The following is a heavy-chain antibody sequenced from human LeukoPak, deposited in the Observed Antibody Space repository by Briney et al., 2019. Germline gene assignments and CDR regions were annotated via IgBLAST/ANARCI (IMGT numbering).Heavy chain of an antibody. V-gene: IGHV3-48*03. D-gene: IGHD2-2*01. CDR3: ARDLSYCTITSCSYYYYGMDV. Sequence: GGSLRPSCSASGFTFSSYEMNWVRQAPGKGLEWVSYISSSGGTIYYADSVKGRFTISRDNAKNSLYLQMNSLRAEDTAVYYCARDLSYCTITSCSYYYYGMDVWGRGTTVTVSS. J-gene: IGHJ6*02. CDR1: GFTFSSYE. CDR2: ISSSGGTI.